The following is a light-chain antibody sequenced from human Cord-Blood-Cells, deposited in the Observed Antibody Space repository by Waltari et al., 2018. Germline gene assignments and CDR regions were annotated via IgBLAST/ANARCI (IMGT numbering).Light chain of an antibody. V-gene: IGKV4-1*01. CDR1: QSVLYSSNNKNY. CDR2: WAS. Sequence: DIVMTQDPDSLAVSLGERATINCKSSQSVLYSSNNKNYLAWYQQKPGQPPKLLIYWASTRESGVPDRFSGSGSGTDFTLTISSLQAEDVAVYYCQQYYSTPTFGQGTKVEIK. CDR3: QQYYSTPT. J-gene: IGKJ1*01.